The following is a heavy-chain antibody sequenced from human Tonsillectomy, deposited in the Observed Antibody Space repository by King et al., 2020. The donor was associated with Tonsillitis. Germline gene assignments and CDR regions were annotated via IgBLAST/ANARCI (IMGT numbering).Heavy chain of an antibody. CDR1: GFTFSSYA. CDR2: ISNNGGNT. D-gene: IGHD6-19*01. CDR3: AKDGHSSGWYYFDY. Sequence: VQLVESGGGLVQPGGSLRLSCAASGFTFSSYAMSWVRQAPGKGLEWVSGISNNGGNTNYADSVKGRFTISRDNSKNTLYLQMNSLRAGDTAAYYCAKDGHSSGWYYFDYWGQGTLVTVSS. J-gene: IGHJ4*02. V-gene: IGHV3-23*04.